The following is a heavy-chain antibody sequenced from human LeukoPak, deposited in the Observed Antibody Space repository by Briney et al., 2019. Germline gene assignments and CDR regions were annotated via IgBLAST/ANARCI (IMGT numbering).Heavy chain of an antibody. J-gene: IGHJ4*02. CDR2: ISGSGGST. Sequence: RGSLRLSCAASGFTFSSYAMSWVRQAPGKGLEWVSAISGSGGSTYYADSVKGRFTISRDNSKNTLYLQMSSLRAEDTAVYYCAKGGLWFGEFPFDYWGQGTLVTVSS. D-gene: IGHD3-10*01. CDR1: GFTFSSYA. CDR3: AKGGLWFGEFPFDY. V-gene: IGHV3-23*01.